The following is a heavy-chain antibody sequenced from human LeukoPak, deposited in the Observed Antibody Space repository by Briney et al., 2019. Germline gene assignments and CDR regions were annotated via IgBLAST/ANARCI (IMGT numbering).Heavy chain of an antibody. J-gene: IGHJ4*02. CDR1: GFTFSTYA. CDR3: AKDGNYLDSSGYLIPFDY. Sequence: GGSLRLSCAASGFTFSTYAMNWVRQAPGKGLEWVSAISGSGSSTYYADSVKGRFTISRDNSKNTLYLQMNSLRADDTALYYCAKDGNYLDSSGYLIPFDYWGLGTLVTVSS. CDR2: ISGSGSST. V-gene: IGHV3-23*01. D-gene: IGHD3-22*01.